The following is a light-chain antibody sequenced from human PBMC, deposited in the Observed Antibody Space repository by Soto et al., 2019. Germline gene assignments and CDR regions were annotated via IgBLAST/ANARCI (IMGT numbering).Light chain of an antibody. CDR1: PAIASF. J-gene: IGKJ1*01. V-gene: IGKV1-9*01. CDR3: QQINGSPWT. CDR2: DAA. Sequence: IQLTQSPSSLSASVGDXVTITCRASPAIASFLAWYQQKPGTAPKLLIYDAATLQSGVPSRFSGSRSGTEYTLTIGSLQPEDFATYYCQQINGSPWTFGQGTKVDIK.